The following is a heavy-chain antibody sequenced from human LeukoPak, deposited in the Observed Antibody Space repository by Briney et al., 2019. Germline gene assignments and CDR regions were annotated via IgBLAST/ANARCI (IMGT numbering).Heavy chain of an antibody. D-gene: IGHD6-13*01. V-gene: IGHV3-9*01. CDR1: GLTFDDFA. CDR2: ISWNSVSI. J-gene: IGHJ4*02. CDR3: AKGNSWALDY. Sequence: GGSLSLSCAASGLTFDDFAMHWVRQGPGKGLEWVSGISWNSVSIGYAVSVKGRFTISRDNAKNSLYLQMNSLRAEDTALYYRAKGNSWALDYWGQGTLVTVSS.